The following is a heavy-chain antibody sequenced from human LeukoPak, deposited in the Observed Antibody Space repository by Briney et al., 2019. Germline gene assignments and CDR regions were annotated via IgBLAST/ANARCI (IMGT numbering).Heavy chain of an antibody. Sequence: PVGSLRLSCAASGFTFDDYAMHWVRQVPGKGLEWVSLISGDGGSTYYADSVKGRFIISRDNSKNSLYLQINSLRTEDTALYYCAKDFGSGGYSYGWIWGQGTLVTVS. CDR2: ISGDGGST. CDR1: GFTFDDYA. V-gene: IGHV3-43*02. D-gene: IGHD5-18*01. CDR3: AKDFGSGGYSYGWI. J-gene: IGHJ4*02.